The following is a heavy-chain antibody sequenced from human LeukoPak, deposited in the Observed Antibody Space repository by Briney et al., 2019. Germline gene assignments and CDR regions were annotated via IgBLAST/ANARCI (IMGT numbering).Heavy chain of an antibody. V-gene: IGHV1-2*02. CDR1: GYTFTGYY. D-gene: IGHD6-13*01. J-gene: IGHJ5*02. CDR2: INPNSGGT. Sequence: ASVKVSCKASGYTFTGYYMHWVPQAPGQGLEWMGWINPNSGGTNYAQKFQGRVTMTRDTSISTAYMELSRLRSDDTAVYYCAREIAAAADNWFDPWGQGTLVTVSS. CDR3: AREIAAAADNWFDP.